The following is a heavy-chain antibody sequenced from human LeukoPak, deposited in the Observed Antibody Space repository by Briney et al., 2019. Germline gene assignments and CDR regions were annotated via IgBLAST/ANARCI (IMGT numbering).Heavy chain of an antibody. V-gene: IGHV3-74*01. CDR3: ARVEQQWLVHFDY. J-gene: IGHJ4*02. D-gene: IGHD6-19*01. CDR2: INSDGSST. CDR1: GFTFSSYW. Sequence: PGGSLRLSCAASGFTFSSYWMRWVRQAPGKGLVWVSRINSDGSSTSYADSVKGRFTISRDNAKNTLYLQMNSLRAEGTAVYYCARVEQQWLVHFDYWGQGTLVTVSS.